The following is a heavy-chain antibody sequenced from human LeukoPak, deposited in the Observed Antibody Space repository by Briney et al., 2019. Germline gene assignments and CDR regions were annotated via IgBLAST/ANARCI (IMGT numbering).Heavy chain of an antibody. Sequence: SVTVSCKASGGTFSSYAISWVRQAPGQGLEWMGGIIPIFGTANYAQKFQGRVTITAEASTSTAYMEMSSLRSEDTAVYYWATVTIFGVVKHYFDYWGQGTLVTVSS. CDR2: IIPIFGTA. D-gene: IGHD3-3*01. V-gene: IGHV1-69*01. J-gene: IGHJ4*02. CDR1: GGTFSSYA. CDR3: ATVTIFGVVKHYFDY.